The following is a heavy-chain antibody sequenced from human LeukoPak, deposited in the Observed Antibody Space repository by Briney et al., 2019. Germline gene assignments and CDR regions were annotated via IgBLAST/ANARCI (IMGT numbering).Heavy chain of an antibody. V-gene: IGHV1-3*01. D-gene: IGHD6-13*01. Sequence: GASVKVSCKASGYIFTDYAINWVRQAPGERLEWMGWINAGNGNTKYSQKFQGRVTITRDTSASTAYMELSSLRSEDTAVYYYARQTSSWYYFDYWGQGTLVTVSS. J-gene: IGHJ4*02. CDR2: INAGNGNT. CDR3: ARQTSSWYYFDY. CDR1: GYIFTDYA.